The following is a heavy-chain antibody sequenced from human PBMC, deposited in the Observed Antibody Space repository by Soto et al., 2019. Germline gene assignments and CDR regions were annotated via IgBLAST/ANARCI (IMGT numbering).Heavy chain of an antibody. V-gene: IGHV1-18*01. Sequence: QVQLVQSGAEVKKPGASVKVSCRASGYTFTSYGYTWVRQAPGQGLEWMGWISAFSGETDYAQKLKGRVTLTRDTSTGTAYMDLRSRRSDGTAVYYCARGLYPSVLFGPWGQGTLVTVSS. D-gene: IGHD2-8*01. CDR1: GYTFTSYG. CDR3: ARGLYPSVLFGP. J-gene: IGHJ5*02. CDR2: ISAFSGET.